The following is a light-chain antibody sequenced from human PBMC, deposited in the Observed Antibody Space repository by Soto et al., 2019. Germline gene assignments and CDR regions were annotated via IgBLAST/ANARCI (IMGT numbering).Light chain of an antibody. CDR2: QVT. CDR1: GSDIAGYNY. Sequence: QSVLTQPASVSGSLGQSITISCTGTGSDIAGYNYISWYQQLPGNAPKLMIYQVTIRPSGISDRCSGSKSGNTASLTISGIQAEDEADYYSTSFTSTSSLYVFGTGTKVTVL. J-gene: IGLJ1*01. V-gene: IGLV2-14*01. CDR3: TSFTSTSSLYV.